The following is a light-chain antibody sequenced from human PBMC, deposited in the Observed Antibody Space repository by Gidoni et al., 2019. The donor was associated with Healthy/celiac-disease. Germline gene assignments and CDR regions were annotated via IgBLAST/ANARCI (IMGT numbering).Light chain of an antibody. CDR2: GAS. J-gene: IGKJ1*01. CDR3: QQYGSSSGA. Sequence: ESVLTQSPGTLSLSPGERATLSCRASQAVSNSYFAWYVQKPGQAPRLLIYGASNRATGTPDRFSGSGSVTDFTLTISRLEPEDFATYYCQQYGSSSGAFGQGTKVEIK. V-gene: IGKV3-20*01. CDR1: QAVSNSY.